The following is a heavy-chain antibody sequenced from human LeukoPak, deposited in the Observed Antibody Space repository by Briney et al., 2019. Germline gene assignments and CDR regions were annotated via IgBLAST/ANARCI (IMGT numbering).Heavy chain of an antibody. CDR2: MNPNSGNT. CDR1: GYTFTSYD. D-gene: IGHD2-2*01. Sequence: ASVKVSCKASGYTFTSYDINWVRQATGQGLEWMGWMNPNSGNTGYAQKFQGRVTITRNTSISTAYMELSSLRSEDTAVYYCARAGIPAAIQYYYYYYMDVWGKGTTVTVSS. CDR3: ARAGIPAAIQYYYYYYMDV. J-gene: IGHJ6*03. V-gene: IGHV1-8*03.